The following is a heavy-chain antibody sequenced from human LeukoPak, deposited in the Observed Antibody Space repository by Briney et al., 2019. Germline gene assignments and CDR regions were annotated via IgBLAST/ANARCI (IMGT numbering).Heavy chain of an antibody. CDR3: ARGSSSSGVLDY. V-gene: IGHV4-59*01. J-gene: IGHJ4*02. Sequence: SETLSLTCTVSGGSISSYYWSWIRQPPGKGLEWIGYIYYSGSTNYNPSLKSRVTISVDTSKNQFSLKLSSVAAADTAVYYCARGSSSSGVLDYWGQGTLVTVSS. D-gene: IGHD6-6*01. CDR1: GGSISSYY. CDR2: IYYSGST.